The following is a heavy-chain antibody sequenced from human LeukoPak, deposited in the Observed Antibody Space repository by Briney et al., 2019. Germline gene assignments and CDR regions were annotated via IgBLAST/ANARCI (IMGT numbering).Heavy chain of an antibody. V-gene: IGHV4-61*02. D-gene: IGHD2-2*02. CDR2: IYTSGST. J-gene: IGHJ3*02. Sequence: PSETLSLTCTVSGGSISSGSYYWSWIRQPAGKGLEWIGRIYTSGSTNYNPSLKSRVTISVDTSKNQFSLKLSSVSAADTAVYYCVRRRFLAVVPAAIDDAFDIWGQGTNVTVSS. CDR1: GGSISSGSYY. CDR3: VRRRFLAVVPAAIDDAFDI.